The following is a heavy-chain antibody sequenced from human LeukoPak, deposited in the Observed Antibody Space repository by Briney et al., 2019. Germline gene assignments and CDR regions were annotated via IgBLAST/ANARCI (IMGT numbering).Heavy chain of an antibody. CDR3: ARAKWLVRFLWWYAFDI. CDR2: ISSSGSTI. Sequence: GGSLRLSCAASGFTFSSYEMNWVRQAPGKGLEWVSYISSSGSTIYYADSVKGRFTISRDNAKNSLYLQMNSLRAEDTAVYYCARAKWLVRFLWWYAFDIWGQGTMVTVSS. D-gene: IGHD6-19*01. V-gene: IGHV3-48*03. CDR1: GFTFSSYE. J-gene: IGHJ3*02.